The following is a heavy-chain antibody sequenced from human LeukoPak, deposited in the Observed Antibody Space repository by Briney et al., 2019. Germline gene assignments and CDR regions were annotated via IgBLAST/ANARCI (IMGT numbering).Heavy chain of an antibody. Sequence: SETLSLTCSVSGDSINNGNSYWNWIRQPAGKGLEWIGRSYGGPTIYNSSLKSRITISVDTSKNQFSLKLNSVTAADTAVYYCASLGAFDSWGQGTLVTVSS. V-gene: IGHV4-61*02. CDR3: ASLGAFDS. J-gene: IGHJ4*02. D-gene: IGHD3-10*01. CDR1: GDSINNGNSY. CDR2: SYGGPT.